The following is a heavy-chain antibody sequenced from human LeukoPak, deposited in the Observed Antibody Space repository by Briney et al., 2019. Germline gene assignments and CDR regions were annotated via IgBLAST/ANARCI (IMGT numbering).Heavy chain of an antibody. J-gene: IGHJ4*02. CDR2: ISSSGSTI. CDR1: GFTFSTYS. V-gene: IGHV3-48*04. CDR3: ARDGGGYCSGGSCPGSGY. Sequence: GGSLRLSCAASGFTFSTYSMNWVRQAPGKGLGWVSYISSSGSTIYYADSVKGRFTISRDNAKNSLYLQMNSLRAEDTAVYYCARDGGGYCSGGSCPGSGYWGQGTLVTDSS. D-gene: IGHD2-15*01.